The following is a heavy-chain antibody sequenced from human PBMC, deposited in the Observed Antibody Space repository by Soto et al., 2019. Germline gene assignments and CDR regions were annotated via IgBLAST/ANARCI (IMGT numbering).Heavy chain of an antibody. Sequence: PSETLSLTCAVYGGSFSGYYWSWIRQPPGKGLEWIGEINHSGSTNYNPSLKSRVTISVDTSKNQFSPKLSSVTAADTAVYYCARGVVVPAAEYGMDLWGQGTTVTVSS. V-gene: IGHV4-34*01. J-gene: IGHJ6*02. CDR2: INHSGST. D-gene: IGHD2-2*01. CDR1: GGSFSGYY. CDR3: ARGVVVPAAEYGMDL.